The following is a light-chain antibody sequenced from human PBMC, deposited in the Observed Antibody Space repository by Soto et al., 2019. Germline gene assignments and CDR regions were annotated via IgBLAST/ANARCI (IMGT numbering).Light chain of an antibody. J-gene: IGKJ1*01. V-gene: IGKV3-15*01. CDR3: QQYNNWPRT. CDR1: QSVSIL. CDR2: GAT. Sequence: EIVMTQSPTTRSGSPGERAALCFRASQSVSILLAWYQQKPGQAPRLLIHGATTRATGIPARFSGSGSGTEFTLTVGSLQSEDFAVYYCQQYNNWPRTFGQGTKVDIK.